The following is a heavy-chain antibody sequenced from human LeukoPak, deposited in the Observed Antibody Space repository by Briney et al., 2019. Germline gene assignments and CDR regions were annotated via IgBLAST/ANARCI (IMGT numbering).Heavy chain of an antibody. Sequence: SETLSLTCTVSGGSISSSSYYWGWIRQPPGKGLEWIGSTYYSGSTYYNPSLKSRVTISVDTSKNQFSLKLSSVTAADTAVYYCARRVGYCSSTSCYPTYDAFDIWGQGTMVTVSS. D-gene: IGHD2-2*01. J-gene: IGHJ3*02. CDR2: TYYSGST. CDR3: ARRVGYCSSTSCYPTYDAFDI. V-gene: IGHV4-39*01. CDR1: GGSISSSSYY.